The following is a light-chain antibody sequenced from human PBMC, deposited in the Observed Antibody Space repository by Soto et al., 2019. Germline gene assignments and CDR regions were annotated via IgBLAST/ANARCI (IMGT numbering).Light chain of an antibody. CDR3: LQDYIYPLS. CDR1: QSISSY. V-gene: IGKV1-39*02. J-gene: IGKJ4*01. CDR2: DVS. Sequence: EIQMTQSPSYLSASVGDRVTITCRASQSISSYLNWYQQKPGKAPDXLISDVSSLERGVASRFSGSGSGTEFTLTISSLQPDDGATYDGLQDYIYPLSFGGGTKVDIK.